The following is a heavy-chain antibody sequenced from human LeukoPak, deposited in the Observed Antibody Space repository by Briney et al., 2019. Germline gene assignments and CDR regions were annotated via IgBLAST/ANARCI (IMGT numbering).Heavy chain of an antibody. Sequence: ASVKVSCKASGYTYTSYALTWVRQAPGQGLEWMGWISTYTADTNYAQKFQDRVTMTTDPSTRTAYMELRSLRSDDTAVYYCARVFQYYFDNSGPDAFDIWGQGTMVTVSS. CDR2: ISTYTADT. V-gene: IGHV1-18*01. J-gene: IGHJ3*02. D-gene: IGHD3-22*01. CDR3: ARVFQYYFDNSGPDAFDI. CDR1: GYTYTSYA.